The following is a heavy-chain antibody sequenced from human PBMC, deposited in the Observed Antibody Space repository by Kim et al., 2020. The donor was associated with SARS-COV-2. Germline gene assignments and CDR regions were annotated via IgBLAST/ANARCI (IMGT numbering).Heavy chain of an antibody. CDR3: ATTVTILGGMDV. CDR1: GFTFSYYS. V-gene: IGHV3-7*01. Sequence: GGSLRLSCAASGFTFSYYSMSWVRQAPGKGLEWVANIKQDGSEKYYVDSVKGRFTISRDNAKNSLYLQMNSLRAEDTAVYYCATTVTILGGMDVWGQGTT. CDR2: IKQDGSEK. D-gene: IGHD4-17*01. J-gene: IGHJ6*02.